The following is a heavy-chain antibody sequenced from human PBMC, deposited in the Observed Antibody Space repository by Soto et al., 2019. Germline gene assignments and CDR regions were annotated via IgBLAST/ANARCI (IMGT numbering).Heavy chain of an antibody. CDR2: INGDGSGT. Sequence: VQLVESGGVLVQPGGPLRLSCAASGFTFSIYWMHWVRQAPGKGLVWVSRINGDGSGTNHADSVKGRFTISRDNAKNALYLQVNSLRAEDTAVYFCARGLYRDYGPDYWGQGTLVTVSS. V-gene: IGHV3-74*01. D-gene: IGHD3-10*01. J-gene: IGHJ4*02. CDR3: ARGLYRDYGPDY. CDR1: GFTFSIYW.